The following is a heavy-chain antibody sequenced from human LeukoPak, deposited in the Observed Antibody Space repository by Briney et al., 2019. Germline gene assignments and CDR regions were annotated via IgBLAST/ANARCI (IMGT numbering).Heavy chain of an antibody. J-gene: IGHJ4*02. CDR1: GYTFTGYY. Sequence: ASVKVSCEASGYTFTGYYMHWVRQAPGQGLEWMGWINPNSGGTNYAQKFQGRVTMTRDTSISTAYMELSRLRSDDTAVYYCARQRVRGALIDYWGQGTLVTVSS. CDR2: INPNSGGT. V-gene: IGHV1-2*02. D-gene: IGHD3-10*01. CDR3: ARQRVRGALIDY.